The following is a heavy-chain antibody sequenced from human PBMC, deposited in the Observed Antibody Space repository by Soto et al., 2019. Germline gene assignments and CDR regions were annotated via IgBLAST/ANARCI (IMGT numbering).Heavy chain of an antibody. D-gene: IGHD4-17*01. J-gene: IGHJ2*01. Sequence: QVRLVQSGAEVKKPGASVKVSCKASGYTFTSYDINWVRQATGQGLEWMGWMNTNSGNTGSAQRFQGRLTMTRNTSINTAYMELTSLTSEDAAVYFCARVHTVTTYFDVWGRGTLVTVSS. CDR3: ARVHTVTTYFDV. V-gene: IGHV1-8*01. CDR1: GYTFTSYD. CDR2: MNTNSGNT.